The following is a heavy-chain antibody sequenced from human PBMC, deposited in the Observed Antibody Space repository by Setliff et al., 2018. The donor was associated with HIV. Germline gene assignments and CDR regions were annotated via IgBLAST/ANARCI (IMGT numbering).Heavy chain of an antibody. V-gene: IGHV3-7*03. Sequence: PGGSLRLSCAASGFTFSSYWMSWVRQAPGKGLEWVANIKQDGSEKYYVDSVKGRFTISRDNAKNSLYLQMNSLRAEDTAVYYCARYQRVKEEWPHELDFDYWGQGTLVTVSS. CDR1: GFTFSSYW. CDR3: ARYQRVKEEWPHELDFDY. CDR2: IKQDGSEK. D-gene: IGHD2-2*01. J-gene: IGHJ4*02.